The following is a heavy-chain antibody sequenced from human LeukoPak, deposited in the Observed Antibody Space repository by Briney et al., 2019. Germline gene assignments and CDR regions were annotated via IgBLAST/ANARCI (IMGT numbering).Heavy chain of an antibody. CDR3: ARAVKYSSGWTPPGY. V-gene: IGHV1-8*02. D-gene: IGHD6-19*01. CDR1: GYTFTSYG. Sequence: GASVKVSCKASGYTFTSYGISWVRQATGQGLEWMGWMNPNSGNTGYAQKFQGRVTMTRNTSISTAYMELSSLRSEDTAVYYCARAVKYSSGWTPPGYWGQGTLVTVSS. CDR2: MNPNSGNT. J-gene: IGHJ4*02.